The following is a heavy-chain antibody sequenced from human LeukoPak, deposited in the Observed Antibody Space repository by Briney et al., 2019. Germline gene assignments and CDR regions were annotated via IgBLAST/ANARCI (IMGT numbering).Heavy chain of an antibody. D-gene: IGHD2-8*01. CDR1: GFPFIIYA. J-gene: IGHJ4*02. V-gene: IGHV3-23*01. CDR2: ISGFNT. Sequence: GGSLRLSCTTSGFPFIIYAMNWVRPGPGEGPEWVSGISGFNTYYADSVKGRFTIFRDNSKHVLYLQMDRLRAEDTAVYSCAKDVCTSPRCLLYFDSWGQGTLVTVSS. CDR3: AKDVCTSPRCLLYFDS.